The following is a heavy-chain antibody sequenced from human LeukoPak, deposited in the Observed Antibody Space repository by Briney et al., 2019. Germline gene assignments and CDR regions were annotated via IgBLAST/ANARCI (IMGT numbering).Heavy chain of an antibody. J-gene: IGHJ5*02. CDR3: AREGGIRYFDWLDKYNWFDP. Sequence: SETLSLTCTVSGGSISSYYWSWIRQPAGKGLEWIGRIYTSGSTNYNPSLKSRVTMSVDTSKNQFSLKLSSVTAADTAVCYCAREGGIRYFDWLDKYNWFDPWGQGTLVTVSS. V-gene: IGHV4-4*07. CDR2: IYTSGST. D-gene: IGHD3-9*01. CDR1: GGSISSYY.